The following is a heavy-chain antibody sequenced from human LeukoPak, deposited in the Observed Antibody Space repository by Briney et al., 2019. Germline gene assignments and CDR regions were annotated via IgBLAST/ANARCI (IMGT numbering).Heavy chain of an antibody. J-gene: IGHJ6*03. Sequence: GGSLRLSCAASGFTFSYFEMNWVRQAPGKGLEWISYISSSGSSIYYADSVKGRFAISRDDAKSSFYLQMNGLGAEDTAIYYCVSRSSWTYYMDVWGKGITVSVSS. V-gene: IGHV3-48*03. CDR2: ISSSGSSI. CDR3: VSRSSWTYYMDV. CDR1: GFTFSYFE. D-gene: IGHD6-13*01.